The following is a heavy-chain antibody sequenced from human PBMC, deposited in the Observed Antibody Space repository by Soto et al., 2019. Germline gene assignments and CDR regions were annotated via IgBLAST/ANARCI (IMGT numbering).Heavy chain of an antibody. V-gene: IGHV1-2*04. Sequence: ASVKVSCKTSGYSFTNYDIHWVRQAAGQGLEWMGWINPNSGATNYAQKFQGWVTMTRDTSTSTVYMELSSLRSEDTAVYYCARDRTTVVTVSSAVYYYYGMDVWGQGTTVTVSS. D-gene: IGHD4-17*01. CDR3: ARDRTTVVTVSSAVYYYYGMDV. J-gene: IGHJ6*02. CDR2: INPNSGAT. CDR1: GYSFTNYD.